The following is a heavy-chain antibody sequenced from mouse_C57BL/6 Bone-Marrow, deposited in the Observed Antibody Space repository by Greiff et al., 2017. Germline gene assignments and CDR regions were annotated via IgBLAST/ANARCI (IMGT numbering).Heavy chain of an antibody. CDR1: GYTFTSYD. D-gene: IGHD2-5*01. CDR3: AREDYSNLFDY. J-gene: IGHJ2*01. Sequence: VQRVESGPELVKPGASVKLSCKASGYTFTSYDINWVKQRPGQGLEWIGWIYPRDGSTKYNEKFKGKATLTVDTSSSTAYMELHSLTSEDSAVYFCAREDYSNLFDYWGQGTTLTVSS. V-gene: IGHV1-85*01. CDR2: IYPRDGST.